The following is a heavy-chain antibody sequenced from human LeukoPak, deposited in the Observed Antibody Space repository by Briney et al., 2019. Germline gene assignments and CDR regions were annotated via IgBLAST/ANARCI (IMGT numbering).Heavy chain of an antibody. CDR1: GFTFSSYG. Sequence: GGSLRPSCAASGFTFSSYGMHWVRQAPGKGLEWVAFIRYDGSNKYYADSVKGRFTISRDNSKNTLYLQMNSLRAEDTAVYYCAKDVSHSSGNLEWGQGTLVTVSS. V-gene: IGHV3-30*02. J-gene: IGHJ4*02. CDR3: AKDVSHSSGNLE. CDR2: IRYDGSNK. D-gene: IGHD3-22*01.